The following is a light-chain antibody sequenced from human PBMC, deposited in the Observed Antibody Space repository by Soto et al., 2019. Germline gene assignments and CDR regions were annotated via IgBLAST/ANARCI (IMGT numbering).Light chain of an antibody. Sequence: SALAQPASVSGSPGQSITISCTGTSSGVGNYNPVSWHQQHPGKAPILIIYEGTKRPSGVSNRFSGSKSGNTASLTISGLQAEDEGDYYCCSYAGSGKYVFATGTKATVL. CDR1: SSGVGNYNP. CDR3: CSYAGSGKYV. CDR2: EGT. V-gene: IGLV2-23*01. J-gene: IGLJ1*01.